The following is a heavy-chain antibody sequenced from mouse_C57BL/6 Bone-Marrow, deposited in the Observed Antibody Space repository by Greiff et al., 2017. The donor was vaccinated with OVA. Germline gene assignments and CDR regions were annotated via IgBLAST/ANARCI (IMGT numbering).Heavy chain of an antibody. D-gene: IGHD4-1*01. CDR2: IYPSDSET. V-gene: IGHV1-61*01. J-gene: IGHJ2*01. CDR1: GYTFTSYW. CDR3: ARFWATNWDLDY. Sequence: QVQLKQPGAELVRPGSSVKLSCKASGYTFTSYWMDWVKQRPGQGLEWIGNIYPSDSETHYNQKFKDKATLTVDKSSSTAYMQLSSLTSEDSAVYYCARFWATNWDLDYWGQGTTLTVSS.